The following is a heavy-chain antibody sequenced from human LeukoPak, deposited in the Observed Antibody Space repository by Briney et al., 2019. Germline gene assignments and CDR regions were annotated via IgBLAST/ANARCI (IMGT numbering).Heavy chain of an antibody. CDR2: IIPNGGGT. CDR3: AKTDARSSSYYYTLDV. V-gene: IGHV1-2*02. CDR1: GYTFTSYD. J-gene: IGHJ6*02. Sequence: GASVKVSCKASGYTFTSYDINWVRQAPGQGLEWMGWIIPNGGGTNYAQKFQGRVTMTRDTSISTAYMELSSLRSDDTAVYYCAKTDARSSSYYYTLDVWGQGTTVTVSS.